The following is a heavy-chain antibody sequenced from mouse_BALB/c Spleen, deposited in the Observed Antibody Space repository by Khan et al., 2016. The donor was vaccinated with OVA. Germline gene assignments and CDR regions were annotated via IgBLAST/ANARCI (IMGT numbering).Heavy chain of an antibody. D-gene: IGHD2-4*01. J-gene: IGHJ3*01. V-gene: IGHV3-2*02. CDR3: ARKDYYDYDPFPY. Sequence: VQLKQSGPGLVKPSQSLSLTCTVTGYSITSEFAWNWIRQFPGNKLEWMGYISYSGNTRYNPSLKSLISFTRDTSRNQFFLQVNSVTTEDTATYYCARKDYYDYDPFPYWGQGTLVTVSA. CDR2: ISYSGNT. CDR1: GYSITSEFA.